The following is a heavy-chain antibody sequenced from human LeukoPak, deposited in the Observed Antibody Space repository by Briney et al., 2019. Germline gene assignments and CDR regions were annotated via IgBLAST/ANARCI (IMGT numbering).Heavy chain of an antibody. CDR1: GFTFSSYW. CDR3: AKDLNYCSSTSCYVAFDI. D-gene: IGHD2-2*01. Sequence: GGSLRLSCAASGFTFSSYWMSWVRQAPGKGLEWVANIKQDGSEKYYVDSVRGRFTISRDNAKNSLYLQMNSLRAEDTALYYCAKDLNYCSSTSCYVAFDIWGQGTMVTVSS. J-gene: IGHJ3*02. V-gene: IGHV3-7*03. CDR2: IKQDGSEK.